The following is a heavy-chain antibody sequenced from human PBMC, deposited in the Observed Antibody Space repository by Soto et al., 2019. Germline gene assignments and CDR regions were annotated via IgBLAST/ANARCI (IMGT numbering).Heavy chain of an antibody. CDR3: ARDRNYYDSSGHFGY. Sequence: QVRLVQSGAEVKKPGSSVKVSCKASGGTFSSYTISWVRQAPGQGLEWMGRIIPILGIANYAQKFQGRVTITAHQSTRTAYMELSSLRSEDTAVYYCARDRNYYDSSGHFGYWGPGTLVTVSS. CDR2: IIPILGIA. V-gene: IGHV1-69*08. D-gene: IGHD3-22*01. CDR1: GGTFSSYT. J-gene: IGHJ4*02.